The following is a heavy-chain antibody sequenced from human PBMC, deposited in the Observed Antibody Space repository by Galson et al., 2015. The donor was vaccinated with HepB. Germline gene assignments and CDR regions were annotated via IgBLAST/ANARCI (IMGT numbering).Heavy chain of an antibody. CDR1: GGSFSGHY. CDR2: INHSGST. D-gene: IGHD3-22*01. J-gene: IGHJ5*02. V-gene: IGHV4-34*01. CDR3: ARGPPMIVVVITRNWFDP. Sequence: CAVYGGSFSGHYWTWIRQPPGKGLEWIGEINHSGSTNYNPSLKSRVTISVDTSKNQFSLKLSSVTAADTAVYYCARGPPMIVVVITRNWFDPWGQGTLVTVSS.